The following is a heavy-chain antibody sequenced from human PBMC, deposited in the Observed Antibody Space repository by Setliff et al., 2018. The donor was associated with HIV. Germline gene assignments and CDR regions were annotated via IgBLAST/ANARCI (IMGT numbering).Heavy chain of an antibody. CDR1: GGSFSGYY. Sequence: PSETLSLTCAVYGGSFSGYYWSWIRQAPGKGLGWIGEIDHSGSTNYNPSLKSRVTISVDTSKNHFSLRLTSVTAADTALHYCAKYGPNCRSITCDEGYYFDSWGQGALVTVSS. CDR3: AKYGPNCRSITCDEGYYFDS. V-gene: IGHV4-34*01. CDR2: IDHSGST. J-gene: IGHJ4*02. D-gene: IGHD2-2*01.